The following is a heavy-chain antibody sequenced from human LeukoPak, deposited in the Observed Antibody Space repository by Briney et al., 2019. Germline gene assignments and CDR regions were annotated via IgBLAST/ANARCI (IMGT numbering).Heavy chain of an antibody. D-gene: IGHD1-1*01. Sequence: SVKVSCKASGGTFSSYAVGWVRQAPGQGLEWMGGIIPIFGTANYAQKFQGRVTITADESTSTAYMELSSLRSEDTAVYYCARENDSDAFDIWGQGTMVTVSS. J-gene: IGHJ3*02. CDR3: ARENDSDAFDI. CDR1: GGTFSSYA. V-gene: IGHV1-69*13. CDR2: IIPIFGTA.